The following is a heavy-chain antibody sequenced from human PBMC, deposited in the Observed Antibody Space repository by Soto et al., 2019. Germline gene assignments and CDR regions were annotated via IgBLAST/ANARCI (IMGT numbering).Heavy chain of an antibody. CDR1: GVTFSSAA. Sequence: QVQLVQSGAEVKKPGSSVKVSCQASGVTFSSAAISWVRQAPGRGPEWMGGIIPVFGRANYAQNFQGRLTNTADESTDTADMELSSLKSEDTAVYYCARGPRYYDTSGSRRYKWFDPWGQGTLVTVSS. V-gene: IGHV1-69*12. CDR3: ARGPRYYDTSGSRRYKWFDP. D-gene: IGHD3-22*01. J-gene: IGHJ5*02. CDR2: IIPVFGRA.